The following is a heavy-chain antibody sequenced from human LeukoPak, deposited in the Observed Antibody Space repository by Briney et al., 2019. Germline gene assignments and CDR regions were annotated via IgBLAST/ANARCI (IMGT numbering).Heavy chain of an antibody. CDR2: INPNSGGT. V-gene: IGHV1-2*02. CDR3: APFRDPYGMDV. CDR1: GYTFTDYY. D-gene: IGHD3-16*01. Sequence: ASVKVSCKASGYTFTDYYMHWVRQAPGQGPEWMGWINPNSGGTNYAQKFQGRVTMTRDTSISTAYMELSRLGSDDTAVYYCAPFRDPYGMDVWGQGTTVTVSS. J-gene: IGHJ6*02.